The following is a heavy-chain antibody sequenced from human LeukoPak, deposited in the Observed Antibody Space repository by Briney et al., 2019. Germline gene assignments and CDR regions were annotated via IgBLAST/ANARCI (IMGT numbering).Heavy chain of an antibody. CDR1: GFIFDDAV. J-gene: IGHJ4*02. V-gene: IGHV3-9*01. Sequence: PGRSLRLSCAASGFIFDDAVMHWVRQAPGKGLEWVSGVSRKSDYRAYADSVKGRFTISRDNARNSLYLQMNSLRAEDTAVYYCASGYYYDECWGQGTLVTVSS. D-gene: IGHD3-22*01. CDR3: ASGYYYDEC. CDR2: VSRKSDYR.